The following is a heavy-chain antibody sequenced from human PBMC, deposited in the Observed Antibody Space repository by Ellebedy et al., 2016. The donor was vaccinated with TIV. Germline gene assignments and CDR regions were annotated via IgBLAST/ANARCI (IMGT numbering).Heavy chain of an antibody. CDR2: INPNIGGT. D-gene: IGHD3-22*01. Sequence: ASVKVSCKASGYTFTGYDMHWVRQAPGQGLEWMGSINPNIGGTNYAPKFQGRVTMTRDTSISTAYMDLSRLRFDDTAVYYCARGLGGYSHDAFDVWGHGTMVTVSS. V-gene: IGHV1-2*02. CDR3: ARGLGGYSHDAFDV. J-gene: IGHJ3*01. CDR1: GYTFTGYD.